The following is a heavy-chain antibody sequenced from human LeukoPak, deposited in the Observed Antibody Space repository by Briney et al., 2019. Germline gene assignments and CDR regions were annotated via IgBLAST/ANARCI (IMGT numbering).Heavy chain of an antibody. CDR1: GFTFSHFW. CDR2: IKKTGSGT. J-gene: IGHJ4*02. CDR3: AREDGYCSGGNCYSYFDS. V-gene: IGHV3-7*01. D-gene: IGHD2-15*01. Sequence: PGGSLRLSCAASGFTFSHFWMSWVRQAPGKGLEWVAYIKKTGSGTYYVDSVKGRFTITRDNTRSSLFLQMYSLRAEDTAVYFCAREDGYCSGGNCYSYFDSWGQGTLVTVSS.